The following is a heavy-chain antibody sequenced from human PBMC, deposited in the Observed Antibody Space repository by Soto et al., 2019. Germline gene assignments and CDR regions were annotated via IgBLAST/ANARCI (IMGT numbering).Heavy chain of an antibody. V-gene: IGHV4-34*01. CDR3: ARGYRITIFGVVTPYYYGMDV. CDR1: GGSFSGYY. Sequence: SETLSLTCAVYGGSFSGYYWIWIRQPPGKGLEWIGEINHSGSTNYNPSLKSRVTISVDTSKNQFSLKLSSVTAADTAVYYCARGYRITIFGVVTPYYYGMDVWGQGTTVTVSS. J-gene: IGHJ6*02. D-gene: IGHD3-3*01. CDR2: INHSGST.